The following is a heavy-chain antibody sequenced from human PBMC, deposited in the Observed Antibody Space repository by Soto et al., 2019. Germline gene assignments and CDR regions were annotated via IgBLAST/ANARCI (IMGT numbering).Heavy chain of an antibody. CDR1: GFTFSDYY. Sequence: PGESLKISCTASGFTFSDYYMSWIRQAPGKGLEWVSFISGSSSTIYYADSVKGRFTISRDNSKNTLYLQMNSLRADDTAVYYCARDMSGGTYNYYYGMDVWGQGTTVTVSS. J-gene: IGHJ6*02. CDR2: ISGSSSTI. CDR3: ARDMSGGTYNYYYGMDV. V-gene: IGHV3-11*01. D-gene: IGHD1-26*01.